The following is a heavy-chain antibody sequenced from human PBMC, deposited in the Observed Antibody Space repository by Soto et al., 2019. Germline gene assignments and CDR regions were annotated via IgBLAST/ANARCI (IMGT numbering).Heavy chain of an antibody. J-gene: IGHJ4*02. D-gene: IGHD3-10*01. Sequence: GESLKISCAASGFTFSSYAMSWVRQAPGKGLEWVSAISGSGGSTYYADSVKGRFTISRDNSKNTLYLQMNSLRAEDTAVYYCAKCVPYGSGSYYFHWWGQGTLVTVSS. CDR1: GFTFSSYA. CDR3: AKCVPYGSGSYYFHW. CDR2: ISGSGGST. V-gene: IGHV3-23*01.